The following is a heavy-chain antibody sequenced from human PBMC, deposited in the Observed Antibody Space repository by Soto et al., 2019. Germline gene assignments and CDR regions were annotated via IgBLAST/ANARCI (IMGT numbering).Heavy chain of an antibody. CDR2: VYYRGGA. V-gene: IGHV4-61*01. J-gene: IGHJ4*02. D-gene: IGHD6-13*01. CDR3: ARNRSSNSWLDY. Sequence: QVQLQESGPGLVKPSETLSLTCTVSGDSVSSGSYYWTWIRQPPGKGLEWIGYVYYRGGASYNPSLKSRVTISVHTSKNQFSLKLTSMTAADTAVYYCARNRSSNSWLDYWGQGTLVTVSS. CDR1: GDSVSSGSYY.